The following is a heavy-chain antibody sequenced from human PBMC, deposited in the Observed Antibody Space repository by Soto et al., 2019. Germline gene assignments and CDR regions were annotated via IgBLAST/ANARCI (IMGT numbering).Heavy chain of an antibody. CDR2: IYPGDSET. D-gene: IGHD6-19*01. CDR1: GYSFTSYW. J-gene: IGHJ5*02. V-gene: IGHV5-51*01. Sequence: PGESLKISCKASGYSFTSYWIGWVRQMPEKGLEWMGIIYPGDSETRYSPSFQGQVTISADKSISTAYLQWSSLKASDTAMYYCARLTYSSGWYGVSWFDPWGQGTLVTVSS. CDR3: ARLTYSSGWYGVSWFDP.